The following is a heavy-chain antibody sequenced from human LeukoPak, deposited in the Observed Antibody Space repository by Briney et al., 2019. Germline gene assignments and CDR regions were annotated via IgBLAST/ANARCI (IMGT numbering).Heavy chain of an antibody. D-gene: IGHD3-10*01. CDR2: INHSGST. CDR3: ARGSHGSGESEYFQH. J-gene: IGHJ1*01. CDR1: GGSFSGYY. Sequence: SETLSLTCAVYGGSFSGYYWSWIRQPPGKGLEWIGEINHSGSTNYNPSLKSRVTISVDTSKNQFSLKLSSVTAADTAVYYCARGSHGSGESEYFQHWVHGTLVTVSS. V-gene: IGHV4-34*01.